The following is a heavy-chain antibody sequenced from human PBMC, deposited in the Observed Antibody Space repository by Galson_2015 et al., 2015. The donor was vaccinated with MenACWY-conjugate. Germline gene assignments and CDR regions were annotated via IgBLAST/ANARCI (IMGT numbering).Heavy chain of an antibody. CDR2: ISSSSSYI. Sequence: SLRLSCAAFGFTFSSYSMNWVRQAPGKGLEWVSSISSSSSYIYYADSVKGRFTISRDNAKNSLYLQMNSLRAEDTAVYYCATVRGSWYYFDYWGQGTLVTVSS. D-gene: IGHD6-13*01. CDR3: ATVRGSWYYFDY. CDR1: GFTFSSYS. V-gene: IGHV3-21*01. J-gene: IGHJ4*02.